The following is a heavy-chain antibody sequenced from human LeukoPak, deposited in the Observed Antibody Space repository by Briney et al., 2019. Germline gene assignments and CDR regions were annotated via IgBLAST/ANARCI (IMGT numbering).Heavy chain of an antibody. V-gene: IGHV4-4*02. CDR1: GGSISSSNW. Sequence: PSETLTLTCAVSGGSISSSNWWCWVRQPPGKGLEWIGVIYHSGSTNYNPSLKSRVTISVDKSKNQFSLKLSSVTAADTAVYYCASWGIAAAGTVTQPRGGYYFDYWGQGTLVTVSS. CDR2: IYHSGST. J-gene: IGHJ4*02. D-gene: IGHD6-13*01. CDR3: ASWGIAAAGTVTQPRGGYYFDY.